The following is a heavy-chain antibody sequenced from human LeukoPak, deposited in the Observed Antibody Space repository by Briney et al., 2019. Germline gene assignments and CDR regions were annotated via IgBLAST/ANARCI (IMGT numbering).Heavy chain of an antibody. CDR2: ISAYNGNT. D-gene: IGHD3-16*01. CDR1: GYTFTSYG. CDR3: AIGKGVLRWGGGDVYDV. Sequence: PEASVKVSCKASGYTFTSYGISWVRQAPGQGLEWMGWISAYNGNTNYAQKLQGRVTMTTDTLTSTAYMELRTLISDDTATYYSAIGKGVLRWGGGDVYDVWGQGTTVIVSS. J-gene: IGHJ3*01. V-gene: IGHV1-18*01.